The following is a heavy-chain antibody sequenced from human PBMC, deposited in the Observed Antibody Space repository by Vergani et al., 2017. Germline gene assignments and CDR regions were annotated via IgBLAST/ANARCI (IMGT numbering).Heavy chain of an antibody. CDR2: ITPFNGNT. V-gene: IGHV1-45*02. Sequence: QMQLVQSGAEVKKTGSSVKVSCKASGYTFTYRYLHWVRQAPGQALEWMGWITPFNGNTNYAQKFQDRVTITRDRSMSTAYMELSRLRSDDTAVYYCARGPSHYYDSRDFDYWGQGTLVTVSS. J-gene: IGHJ4*02. CDR1: GYTFTYRY. CDR3: ARGPSHYYDSRDFDY. D-gene: IGHD3-22*01.